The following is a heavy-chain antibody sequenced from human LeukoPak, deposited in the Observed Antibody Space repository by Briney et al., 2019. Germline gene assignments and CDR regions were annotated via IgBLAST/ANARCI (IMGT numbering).Heavy chain of an antibody. Sequence: SETLSHTRSVSGDSMSWSTYYWAWIRHPPGKGLEWVGSGYYRGTNYYNPSHTSRTTITLDSRNQFSLRLTSVTAADTAVYYCGRLGIHKPYSLCYWGQRVIVTLSS. CDR1: GDSMSWSTYY. D-gene: IGHD4-11*01. CDR2: GYYRGTN. V-gene: IGHV4-39*01. J-gene: IGHJ4*02. CDR3: GRLGIHKPYSLCY.